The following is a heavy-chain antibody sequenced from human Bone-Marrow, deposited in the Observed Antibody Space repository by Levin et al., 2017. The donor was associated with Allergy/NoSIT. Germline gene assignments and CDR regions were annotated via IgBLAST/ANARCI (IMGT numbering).Heavy chain of an antibody. CDR1: GYTFTSYG. Sequence: GESLKISCKASGYTFTSYGISWVRQAPGQGLEWMGWISAYNGNTNYAQKLQGRVTMTTDTSTSTAYMELRSLRSDDTAVYYCARDLMVQGVIFPWFDPWGQGTLVTVSS. D-gene: IGHD3-10*01. CDR2: ISAYNGNT. V-gene: IGHV1-18*01. J-gene: IGHJ5*02. CDR3: ARDLMVQGVIFPWFDP.